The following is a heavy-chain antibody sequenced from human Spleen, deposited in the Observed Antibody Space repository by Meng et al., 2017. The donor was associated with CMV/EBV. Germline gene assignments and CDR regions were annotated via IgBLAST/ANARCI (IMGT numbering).Heavy chain of an antibody. V-gene: IGHV5-51*01. Sequence: GESLKISCAASTFTLSRPHMKWVRHIPGKGLEWMGIIYAGDSDTRYSPSFQGQVTISADESTNSAYLQWRSLKASDTAIYYCARGASHYDFWSAYYANNPFDHWGQGTLVTVSS. CDR3: ARGASHYDFWSAYYANNPFDH. CDR2: IYAGDSDT. J-gene: IGHJ4*02. CDR1: TFTLSRPH. D-gene: IGHD3-3*01.